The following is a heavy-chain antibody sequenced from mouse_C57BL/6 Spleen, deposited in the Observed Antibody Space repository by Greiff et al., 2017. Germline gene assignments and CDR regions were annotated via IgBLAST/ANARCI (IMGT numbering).Heavy chain of an antibody. D-gene: IGHD1-1*01. Sequence: EVQVVESGGGLVKPGGSLKLSCAASGFTFSSYAMSWVRQTPEKRLEWVATISDGGSYTYYPDNVKGRFTISRDNAKNNLYLQMSHLKSEDTAMYYCASDRYAPRYFDYWGQGTTLTVSS. CDR2: ISDGGSYT. J-gene: IGHJ2*01. CDR3: ASDRYAPRYFDY. CDR1: GFTFSSYA. V-gene: IGHV5-4*01.